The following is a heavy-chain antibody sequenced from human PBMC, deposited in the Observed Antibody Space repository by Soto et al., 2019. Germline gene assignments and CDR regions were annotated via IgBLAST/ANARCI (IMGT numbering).Heavy chain of an antibody. V-gene: IGHV4-61*01. CDR2: LYYSGST. D-gene: IGHD1-1*01. Sequence: QVQLQESGPGLVKSSETLSLTCTVSGGSVTSGSHYWTWMRQAPGKALEWIGCLYYSGSTNYNPSIRSRVTISVDTSKNQFSLRLTSVTAADTAVYYCAGDRGTGGTTNRFDPCGQGTLVTVSS. CDR1: GGSVTSGSHY. J-gene: IGHJ5*02. CDR3: AGDRGTGGTTNRFDP.